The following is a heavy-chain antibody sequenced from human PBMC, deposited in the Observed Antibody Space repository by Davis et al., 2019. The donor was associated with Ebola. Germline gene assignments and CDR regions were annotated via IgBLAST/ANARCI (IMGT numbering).Heavy chain of an antibody. V-gene: IGHV4-34*01. J-gene: IGHJ1*01. D-gene: IGHD2-15*01. CDR1: GGSFSGYY. CDR3: AGVSYCSGGGCSDEEYFQH. Sequence: PSETLSLTCAVYGGSFSGYYWSWIRQPPGKGLEWIGEINHSGSTNYNPSLKSRVTISVETSKNQFSLKLISVTAADTAVYYCAGVSYCSGGGCSDEEYFQHWGQGTLVTVSS. CDR2: INHSGST.